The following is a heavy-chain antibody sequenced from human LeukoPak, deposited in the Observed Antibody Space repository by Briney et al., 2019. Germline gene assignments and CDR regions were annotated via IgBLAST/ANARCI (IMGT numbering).Heavy chain of an antibody. J-gene: IGHJ4*02. CDR3: AKNGRGYSSDYFDY. Sequence: GGSLRPSCAASGFTFSNYGMHWVRQAPGKGLEWVAVISYAGSNKYYAESVKGRFTISRDNSKSTVYLQMNSLRAGDTAVYSCAKNGRGYSSDYFDYWGQGTLVTVSS. CDR1: GFTFSNYG. CDR2: ISYAGSNK. D-gene: IGHD5-18*01. V-gene: IGHV3-30*18.